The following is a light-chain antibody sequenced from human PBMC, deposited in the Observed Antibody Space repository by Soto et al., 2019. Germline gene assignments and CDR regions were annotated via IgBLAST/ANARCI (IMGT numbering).Light chain of an antibody. J-gene: IGLJ2*01. CDR3: CSYAGSITFVV. V-gene: IGLV2-23*02. CDR2: EVT. Sequence: QSALTQPASVSGSPGQSITISCTGTSSDVGSYNLVSWYLQHPGKAPKLMIYEVTKRPSGVSDRFSGSKSGNTASLTISGLQAEDEADYYCCSYAGSITFVVFGGGTQLTVL. CDR1: SSDVGSYNL.